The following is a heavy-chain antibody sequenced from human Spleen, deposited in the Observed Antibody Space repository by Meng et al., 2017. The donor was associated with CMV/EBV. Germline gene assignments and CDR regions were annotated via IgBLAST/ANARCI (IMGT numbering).Heavy chain of an antibody. D-gene: IGHD6-19*01. Sequence: GESLKISCAASGFTFSSYGMHWVRQAPGKGLEWVAVIWYDGSNKYYADSVKGRFTISRDNSKNTLYLQMNSLRAEDTAVYYCAKDGSSGWYGDGMDVWGQGTTVTVSS. J-gene: IGHJ6*02. CDR3: AKDGSSGWYGDGMDV. CDR2: IWYDGSNK. CDR1: GFTFSSYG. V-gene: IGHV3-33*06.